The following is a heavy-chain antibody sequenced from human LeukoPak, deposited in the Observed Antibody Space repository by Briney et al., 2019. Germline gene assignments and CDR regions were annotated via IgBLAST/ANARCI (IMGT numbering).Heavy chain of an antibody. CDR1: GYTLTELS. V-gene: IGHV1-24*01. Sequence: ASVKVSCKVSGYTLTELSMHWVRQAPGKGLEWMGGFDPEDGETTYAQKFQGRVTMTEDTSTDTAYMELSSLRSEDTAVYYCATAHLFGWSGYPHPFDYWGQGTLVTVSS. CDR2: FDPEDGET. J-gene: IGHJ4*02. CDR3: ATAHLFGWSGYPHPFDY. D-gene: IGHD3-3*01.